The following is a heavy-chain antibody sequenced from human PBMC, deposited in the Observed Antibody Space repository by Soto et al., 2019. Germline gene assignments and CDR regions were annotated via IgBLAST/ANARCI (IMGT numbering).Heavy chain of an antibody. CDR1: GFTFSSYA. V-gene: IGHV3-23*01. J-gene: IGHJ5*02. Sequence: GGSLRLSCAASGFTFSSYAMSWVRQAPGKGLEWVSAISGSGGSTYYADSVKGRFTISRDNSKNTLYLQMNSLRAEDTAVYYCANLMITFGGVISPGWFDPWGQGTLVTVSS. D-gene: IGHD3-16*02. CDR3: ANLMITFGGVISPGWFDP. CDR2: ISGSGGST.